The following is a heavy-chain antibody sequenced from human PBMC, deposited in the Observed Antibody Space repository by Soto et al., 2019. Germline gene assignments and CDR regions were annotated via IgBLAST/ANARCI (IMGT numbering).Heavy chain of an antibody. V-gene: IGHV1-18*01. J-gene: IGHJ4*02. CDR1: GYTFTSYH. CDR2: TSAYNTNT. Sequence: QVQLVQCGAEVKKPGPSVKVYCKTSGYTFTSYHTSWVRQAPGQGLEWMGWTSAYNTNTNYAQKFQGRVTLTTDTLTSTADRQLRSLRSGDTAVYYGARDPPPTDYSGPGTLVTGSS. CDR3: ARDPPPTDY.